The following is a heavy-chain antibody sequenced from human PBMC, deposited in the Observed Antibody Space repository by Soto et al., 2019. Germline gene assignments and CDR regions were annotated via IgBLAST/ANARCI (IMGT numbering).Heavy chain of an antibody. V-gene: IGHV4-34*01. CDR1: GGSFSGYY. D-gene: IGHD2-21*01. CDR2: INHSGSA. CDR3: ARGIPMTLALQEDGPDKYYFDS. Sequence: PSETLSLTCAVYGGSFSGYYWSWIRQPPGKGLEWIAEINHSGSANQNPSLKSRVTISVDTSKNQFSLKLRSVTAADTAMYYCARGIPMTLALQEDGPDKYYFDSWGLGTLVTVSS. J-gene: IGHJ4*02.